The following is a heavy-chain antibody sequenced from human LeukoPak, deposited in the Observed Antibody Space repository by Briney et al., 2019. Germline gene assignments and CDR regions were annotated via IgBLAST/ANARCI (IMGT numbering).Heavy chain of an antibody. Sequence: SETLSLTCTVSGGSISSYYWSWIRQPAGRGLEWIGRMSTSGNSNYIPSLVSRVTMSVDTSKNQFSLNLSSVTAADTAVYYCARESGSMRWFDPWGQGTLVTVSS. J-gene: IGHJ5*02. CDR2: MSTSGNS. CDR1: GGSISSYY. D-gene: IGHD6-25*01. CDR3: ARESGSMRWFDP. V-gene: IGHV4-4*07.